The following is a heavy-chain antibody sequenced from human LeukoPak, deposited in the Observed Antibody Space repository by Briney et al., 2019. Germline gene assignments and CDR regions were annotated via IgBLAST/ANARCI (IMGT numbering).Heavy chain of an antibody. CDR1: EYTFTGYN. CDR3: TGGHTSASYTIFDY. V-gene: IGHV1-2*02. J-gene: IGHJ4*02. CDR2: INPKSGAT. D-gene: IGHD2-2*01. Sequence: GASVKVSCKASEYTFTGYNVHWVRQAPGQGLEWMGWINPKSGATGYAQKFRGRVSLTRDTSSSTVYMELNTLISDDTAIYYCTGGHTSASYTIFDYWGQGTLVTVSS.